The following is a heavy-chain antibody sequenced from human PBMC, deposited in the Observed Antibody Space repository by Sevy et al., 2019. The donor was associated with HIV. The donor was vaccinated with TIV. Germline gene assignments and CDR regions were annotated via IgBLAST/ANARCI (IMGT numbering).Heavy chain of an antibody. V-gene: IGHV3-74*01. CDR3: ARDESNYFYYGMDV. J-gene: IGHJ6*02. Sequence: GGSLRLSCAASGFTFSSYWMHWVRQAPGKGLVWVSRINNDGSSTSCADSVKGRFTISRDNAKNTLYLQMNSLRAEDTAVYYCARDESNYFYYGMDVWGQGTTVTVSS. CDR1: GFTFSSYW. D-gene: IGHD6-6*01. CDR2: INNDGSST.